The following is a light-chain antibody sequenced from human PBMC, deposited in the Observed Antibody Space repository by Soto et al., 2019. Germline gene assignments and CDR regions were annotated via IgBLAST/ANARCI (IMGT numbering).Light chain of an antibody. CDR1: SSDVGGYNY. Sequence: QSALTQPPSASGSPGQSVTISCTGTSSDVGGYNYVSWYQQHPGKPPKLMIFEVSKRPSGVPDRFSGSKSGNTASLAVSGLQAEDEADYYCSAYAGNDNKMVFAGGTKLTVL. J-gene: IGLJ2*01. V-gene: IGLV2-8*01. CDR2: EVS. CDR3: SAYAGNDNKMV.